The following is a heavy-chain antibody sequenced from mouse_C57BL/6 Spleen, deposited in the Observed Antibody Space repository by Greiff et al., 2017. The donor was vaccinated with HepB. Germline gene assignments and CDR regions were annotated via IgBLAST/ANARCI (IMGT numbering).Heavy chain of an antibody. V-gene: IGHV1-54*01. CDR1: GYAFTNYL. CDR2: INPGSGGT. J-gene: IGHJ2*01. CDR3: AKTAQALFDY. D-gene: IGHD3-2*02. Sequence: VKLQQSGAELVRPGTSVKVSCKASGYAFTNYLIEWVKQRPGQGLEWIGVINPGSGGTNYNEKFKGKATLTADKYSSTAYMQLSSLTSEDSAVYFCAKTAQALFDYWGQGTTLTVSS.